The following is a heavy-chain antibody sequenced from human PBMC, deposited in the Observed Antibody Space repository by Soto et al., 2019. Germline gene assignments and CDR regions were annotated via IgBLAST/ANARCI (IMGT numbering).Heavy chain of an antibody. CDR3: AKEQDYGDYPDYYCCGMDL. Sequence: QVQLVESGGGVVQPGRSLRLSCAASGFTFSSYAMHWVRQAPGKGLEWVAGISYDGSNKYYADSVKGRFTISRDNSKNTLYLQMNSLRAEDTAVYYCAKEQDYGDYPDYYCCGMDLWGPGTTVHVSS. J-gene: IGHJ6*02. CDR1: GFTFSSYA. V-gene: IGHV3-30*18. D-gene: IGHD4-17*01. CDR2: ISYDGSNK.